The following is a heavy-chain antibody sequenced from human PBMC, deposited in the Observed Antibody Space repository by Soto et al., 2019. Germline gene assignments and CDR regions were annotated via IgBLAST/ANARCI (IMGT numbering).Heavy chain of an antibody. CDR3: AREYCTNGVCYTTRWSTSYYYYGMDV. D-gene: IGHD2-8*01. J-gene: IGHJ6*02. CDR1: GFTFSSYA. CDR2: ISYDGINK. V-gene: IGHV3-30-3*01. Sequence: PGGSLRLSCAASGFTFSSYAMHWVRQAPGKGLEWVAVISYDGINKYYADSVKGRFTISRDNSKNTLYLQMNSLRAEDTAVYYCAREYCTNGVCYTTRWSTSYYYYGMDVWGQGTTVTVSS.